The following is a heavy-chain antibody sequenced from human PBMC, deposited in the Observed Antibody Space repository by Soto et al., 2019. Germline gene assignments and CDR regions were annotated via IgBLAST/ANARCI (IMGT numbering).Heavy chain of an antibody. V-gene: IGHV4-31*03. Sequence: QVQLQESGPGLVKPSQTLSLTCTVSGGSISSGGYYWSWIRQHPGKGLEWIGYIYYSGSTYYNPSLESRVTISVDTSKNQFSLKLSYVTAADTAVYDCARLRLGTPYYYGSWTRRAFDIWGQGTMVTVSS. J-gene: IGHJ3*02. CDR2: IYYSGST. CDR3: ARLRLGTPYYYGSWTRRAFDI. CDR1: GGSISSGGYY. D-gene: IGHD3-10*01.